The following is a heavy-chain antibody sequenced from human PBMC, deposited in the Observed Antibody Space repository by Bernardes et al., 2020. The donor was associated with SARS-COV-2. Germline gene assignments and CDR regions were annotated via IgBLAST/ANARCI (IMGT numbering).Heavy chain of an antibody. Sequence: GGSLRLSCAASGFTFSSHDMQWIRQPPGKGLEWVSAIGTAGDTYYPRSVRGRFTLSRDDAKNSLYLEMNSLRAGDTAVYYCARVRPGWYFDLWGRGTLVTVSS. CDR1: GFTFSSHD. CDR3: ARVRPGWYFDL. CDR2: IGTAGDT. V-gene: IGHV3-13*01. J-gene: IGHJ2*01.